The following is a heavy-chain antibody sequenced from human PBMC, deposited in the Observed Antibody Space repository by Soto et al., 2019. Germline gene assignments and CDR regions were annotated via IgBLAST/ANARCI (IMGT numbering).Heavy chain of an antibody. CDR1: GFRFSDYS. CDR2: ISSSSFTI. D-gene: IGHD3-16*01. V-gene: IGHV3-48*01. Sequence: LRLSCAASGFRFSDYSMNWVRQAPGRGLEWVSYISSSSFTIHYADSVEGRFAISRDNAKNSLYLQMNSLRVEDTAVYYCARDRPGGFFDYWGPGTLVTVSS. J-gene: IGHJ4*02. CDR3: ARDRPGGFFDY.